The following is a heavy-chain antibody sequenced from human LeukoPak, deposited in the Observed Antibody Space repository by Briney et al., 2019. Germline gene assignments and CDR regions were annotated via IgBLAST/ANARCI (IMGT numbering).Heavy chain of an antibody. Sequence: SQTLSLTCAISGDSVSSNSAAWNWIRQSPSRGLEWLGRTYYRPKWYNDYAVSVKSRITINPDTSKNQFSLQLNSVTPEDTAVYYCAGQWLVQDAFDIWGQGTMVTVSS. CDR3: AGQWLVQDAFDI. V-gene: IGHV6-1*01. D-gene: IGHD6-19*01. CDR1: GDSVSSNSAA. CDR2: TYYRPKWYN. J-gene: IGHJ3*02.